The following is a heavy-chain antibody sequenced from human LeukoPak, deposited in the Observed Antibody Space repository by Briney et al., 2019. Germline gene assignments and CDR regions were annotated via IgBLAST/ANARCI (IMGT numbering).Heavy chain of an antibody. Sequence: SETLSLTCAVYGGSFSGYYWSWIRQHPGKGLEWIGYIYYSGSTYYNPSLMSRVTISVDASKNQSSLKLSSVTAADTAVYYCTRAPDIAGAGYYFDYWGQGSLVTVSS. D-gene: IGHD6-13*01. CDR1: GGSFSGYY. CDR3: TRAPDIAGAGYYFDY. J-gene: IGHJ4*02. V-gene: IGHV4-31*11. CDR2: IYYSGST.